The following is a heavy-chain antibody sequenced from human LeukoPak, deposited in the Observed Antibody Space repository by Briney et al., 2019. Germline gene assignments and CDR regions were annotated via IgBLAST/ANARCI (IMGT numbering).Heavy chain of an antibody. Sequence: ASVKVSCKASGYTFTSFYMHWVRQAPGQGLEWMGIINPSGGSTSYAQKFQGRVTMTRDTSTSTVYMELSRLRSDDTAVYYCARAPYDILTGRKAEYFQHWGQGTLVTVSS. CDR2: INPSGGST. V-gene: IGHV1-46*01. D-gene: IGHD3-9*01. CDR3: ARAPYDILTGRKAEYFQH. CDR1: GYTFTSFY. J-gene: IGHJ1*01.